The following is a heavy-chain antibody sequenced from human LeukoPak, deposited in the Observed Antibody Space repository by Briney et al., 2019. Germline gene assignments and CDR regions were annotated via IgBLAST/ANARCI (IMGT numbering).Heavy chain of an antibody. D-gene: IGHD3-10*01. Sequence: GGSLRLSCAASGFTFSSYAMSWVRQAPGKGLEWVSVISGSGGSTYYADSVKGRFTISRDNSKNTLYLQMNSLRAEDTAVYYCAKWAGDLLWFGESKGYYFDYWGQGTLVTVSS. CDR1: GFTFSSYA. CDR3: AKWAGDLLWFGESKGYYFDY. CDR2: ISGSGGST. J-gene: IGHJ4*02. V-gene: IGHV3-23*01.